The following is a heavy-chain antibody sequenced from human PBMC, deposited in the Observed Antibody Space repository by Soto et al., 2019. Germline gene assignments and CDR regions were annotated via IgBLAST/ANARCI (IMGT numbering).Heavy chain of an antibody. J-gene: IGHJ4*02. Sequence: QVQLVQSGAEVKKPGASVKVSCKASGYTFTNYAMHWLRQAPGQRLEWMGWINAGNGNTKYSQQFQGRVTITRDTAASTAYMELSSLRSEDTAVYYCARSSGYYYLEYWGQGTLVTVSS. V-gene: IGHV1-3*01. CDR3: ARSSGYYYLEY. D-gene: IGHD3-22*01. CDR1: GYTFTNYA. CDR2: INAGNGNT.